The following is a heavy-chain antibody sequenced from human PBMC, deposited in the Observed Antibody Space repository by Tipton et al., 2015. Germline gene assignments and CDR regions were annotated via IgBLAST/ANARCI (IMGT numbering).Heavy chain of an antibody. V-gene: IGHV4-61*03. CDR3: ARDLEHGMDV. CDR1: GDSVSSGSYY. D-gene: IGHD5-24*01. J-gene: IGHJ6*02. CDR2: IYYSGST. Sequence: TLSLTCTVSGDSVSSGSYYWSWVRQPPGKGLEWIGNIYYSGSTNYNPSLKSRVTISVDTSKNHFSLKLSSVIAADTAVYYCARDLEHGMDVWGQGTTVTVSS.